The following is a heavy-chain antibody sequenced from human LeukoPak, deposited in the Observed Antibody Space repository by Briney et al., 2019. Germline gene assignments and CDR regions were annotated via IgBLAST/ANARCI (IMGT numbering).Heavy chain of an antibody. Sequence: GGSLRLSCAASGFTFSSYSMNWVRQAPGKGLEWVSSISSSSSYIYYADSVKGRFTISRDNAKNSLYLQMNSLRAEDTAVYYCATIYSIRGVSDAFDIWGQGTMVIVSS. D-gene: IGHD2-15*01. V-gene: IGHV3-21*01. CDR2: ISSSSSYI. J-gene: IGHJ3*02. CDR3: ATIYSIRGVSDAFDI. CDR1: GFTFSSYS.